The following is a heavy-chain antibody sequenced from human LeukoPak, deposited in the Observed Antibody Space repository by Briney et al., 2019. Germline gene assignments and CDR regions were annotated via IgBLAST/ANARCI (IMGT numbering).Heavy chain of an antibody. D-gene: IGHD3-3*01. CDR3: ARDLRITIFGVPMVYYGMDV. J-gene: IGHJ6*02. CDR2: INPNSGGT. V-gene: IGHV1-2*02. Sequence: ASVKVSCKASGYTLTGYYMHWVRQAPGQGLEWMGWINPNSGGTNYAQKFQGRVTMTRDTSISTAYMELSRLRSDDTAVYYCARDLRITIFGVPMVYYGMDVWGQGTTVTVSS. CDR1: GYTLTGYY.